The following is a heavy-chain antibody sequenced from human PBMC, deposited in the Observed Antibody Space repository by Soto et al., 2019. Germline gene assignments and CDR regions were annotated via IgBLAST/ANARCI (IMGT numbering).Heavy chain of an antibody. CDR3: ARVWGGAFDI. D-gene: IGHD3-10*01. J-gene: IGHJ3*02. V-gene: IGHV4-59*01. CDR2: IYYSGST. CDR1: GCSMSSYY. Sequence: PSETLARTGTVSGCSMSSYYWSWIRQPPGKGLEWIGYIYYSGSTNYNPSLKSRVTISVDTSKNQFSLKLSSVTAADTAVYYCARVWGGAFDIWGQGTMVTVSS.